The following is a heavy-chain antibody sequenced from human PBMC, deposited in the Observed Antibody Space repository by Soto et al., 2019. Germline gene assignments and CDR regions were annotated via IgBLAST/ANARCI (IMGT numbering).Heavy chain of an antibody. Sequence: ASVKVSFKASGYTFTSYGISWVRQAPGQGLEWMGWISAYNGNTNYAQKLQGRVTMTTDTSTSTAYMELRSLRSDDTAVYYCARDQSWSSSHYYYYYGMDVWGQGTTVTVSS. CDR2: ISAYNGNT. CDR1: GYTFTSYG. D-gene: IGHD6-13*01. CDR3: ARDQSWSSSHYYYYYGMDV. J-gene: IGHJ6*02. V-gene: IGHV1-18*01.